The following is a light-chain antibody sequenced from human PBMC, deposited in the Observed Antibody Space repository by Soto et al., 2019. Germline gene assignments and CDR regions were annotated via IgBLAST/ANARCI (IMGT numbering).Light chain of an antibody. V-gene: IGKV1-39*01. Sequence: DIQMTQSPSSLSASVRDRVTITCRASQSISSYLNWYQQKPGKAPKLLIYAASSLQSGVPPRFSGSGSGTDFTLTISSLQPEDFATYFCQQSYRNPITFGQGTRLEI. CDR2: AAS. J-gene: IGKJ5*01. CDR1: QSISSY. CDR3: QQSYRNPIT.